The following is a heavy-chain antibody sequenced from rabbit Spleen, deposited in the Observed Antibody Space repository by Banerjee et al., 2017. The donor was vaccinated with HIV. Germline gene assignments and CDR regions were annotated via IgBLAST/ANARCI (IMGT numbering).Heavy chain of an antibody. CDR3: ARDTGTSFSTYGMDL. CDR2: INAITGKA. J-gene: IGHJ6*01. V-gene: IGHV1S45*01. CDR1: TFSFSSGNY. Sequence: QEQLVESGGGLVKPEGSLTLTCTASTFSFSSGNYMCWVRQAPGKGLEWIACINAITGKAVYASWAKGRFTFSKTSSTTVTLQMTSLTAADTATYFCARDTGTSFSTYGMDLWGQGTLVTVS. D-gene: IGHD8-1*01.